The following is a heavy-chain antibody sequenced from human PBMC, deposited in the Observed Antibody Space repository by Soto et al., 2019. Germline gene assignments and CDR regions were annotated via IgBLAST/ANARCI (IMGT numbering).Heavy chain of an antibody. J-gene: IGHJ4*02. CDR3: AHRPYGYKFYLDY. D-gene: IGHD5-18*01. Sequence: QITLKESGPTLVKPTQTLTLTCTFSGFSLSTRGVGVGCIRQPPGKALEWLALVFWDDDIWYSPYLKNRLTITTDTSKNQVVLTMTNMDPLDTATYYCAHRPYGYKFYLDYWGQGTLVTVSS. CDR1: GFSLSTRGVG. CDR2: VFWDDDI. V-gene: IGHV2-5*02.